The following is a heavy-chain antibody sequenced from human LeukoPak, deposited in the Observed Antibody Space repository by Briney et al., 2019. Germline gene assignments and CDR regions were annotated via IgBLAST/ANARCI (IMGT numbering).Heavy chain of an antibody. CDR3: ARVWVVADQEYFQY. CDR2: ISAYNGHT. D-gene: IGHD5-12*01. V-gene: IGHV1-18*01. Sequence: ASVKVSCKASGYTFTSYAISWVRQAPGQGLEWMGWISAYNGHTNYAQNLQGRVTMTTDTSTSTVYMELRSLTSDDTAVYYCARVWVVADQEYFQYWGQGTLVTVSS. J-gene: IGHJ1*01. CDR1: GYTFTSYA.